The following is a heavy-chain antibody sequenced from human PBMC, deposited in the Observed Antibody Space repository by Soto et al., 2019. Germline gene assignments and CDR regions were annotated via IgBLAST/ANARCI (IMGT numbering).Heavy chain of an antibody. CDR1: GFSFSNYA. CDR2: ISGSGAGT. V-gene: IGHV3-23*01. D-gene: IGHD6-19*01. J-gene: IGHJ4*02. CDR3: ARNRLARGIPVAGRIDY. Sequence: GSLRLSCGVSGFSFSNYAMSWVRQAPGKGLEWVSAISGSGAGTYYADSVKGRFTISRDNSKNSLYLQMSSLRVEDTAVYYCARNRLARGIPVAGRIDYWGQGALVTVSS.